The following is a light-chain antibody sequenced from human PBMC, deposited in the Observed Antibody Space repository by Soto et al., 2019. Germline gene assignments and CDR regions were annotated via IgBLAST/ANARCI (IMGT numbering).Light chain of an antibody. V-gene: IGKV3D-7*01. CDR3: QHYNSYSEA. CDR2: LTS. CDR1: QSVSSSY. J-gene: IGKJ1*01. Sequence: ILMTQSPATLSVSPGERASLSCRASQSVSSSYLAWYQQKPGQAPRLLIYLTSNRAAGIPARFSGSGSETDFTLTISSLQPDDFATYYCQHYNSYSEAFGQGTKVDIK.